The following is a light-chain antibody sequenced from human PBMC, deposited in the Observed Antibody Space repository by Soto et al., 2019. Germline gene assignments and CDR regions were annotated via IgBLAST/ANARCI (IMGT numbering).Light chain of an antibody. Sequence: ELLITQPPATLSVPPGERATLSCRASQSVGNNLAWYQQKPGQAPRLLIYDASTRATGIPARFSGSGSGTEFTLTISSLQSEDFAVYYCQKYNKWPETFGQGTKV. CDR2: DAS. CDR3: QKYNKWPET. CDR1: QSVGNN. V-gene: IGKV3-15*01. J-gene: IGKJ1*01.